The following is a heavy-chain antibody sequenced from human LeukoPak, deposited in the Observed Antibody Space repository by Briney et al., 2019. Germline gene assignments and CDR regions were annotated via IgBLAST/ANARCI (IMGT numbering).Heavy chain of an antibody. CDR1: GFRFGDYG. J-gene: IGHJ4*02. CDR2: ISPSDGNT. CDR3: AKDSSVPYGITE. D-gene: IGHD4-17*01. V-gene: IGHV3-23*01. Sequence: GGSLRLSCTASGFRFGDYGMSWVRQAPGKGLEWVSAISPSDGNTFYADSVKGRFTISRDNSKNTLSLQMNSLRAEDTALYYCAKDSSVPYGITEWGQGTLVTVSS.